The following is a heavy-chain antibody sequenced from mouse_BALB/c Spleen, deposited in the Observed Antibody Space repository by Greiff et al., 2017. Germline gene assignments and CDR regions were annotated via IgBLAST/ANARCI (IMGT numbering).Heavy chain of an antibody. CDR2: ISSGGST. J-gene: IGHJ1*01. Sequence: EVQLVESGGGLVKPGGSLKLSCAASGFTFSSYAMSWVRQTPEKRLEWVASISSGGSTYYPDSVKGRFTISRDNARTILYLQMSSLRSEDTAMYYCARGGYSSSYWYFDVGGAGTTVTVSS. V-gene: IGHV5-6-5*01. CDR3: ARGGYSSSYWYFDV. CDR1: GFTFSSYA. D-gene: IGHD1-1*01.